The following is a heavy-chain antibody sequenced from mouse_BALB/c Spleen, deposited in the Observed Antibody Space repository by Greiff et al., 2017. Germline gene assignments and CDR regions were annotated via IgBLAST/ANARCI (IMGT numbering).Heavy chain of an antibody. CDR3: ARNGENSLDGYYVWYFDV. CDR1: GFSLTSYG. D-gene: IGHD2-3*01. J-gene: IGHJ1*01. Sequence: QVQLQQSGPGLVQPSQSLSITCTVSGFSLTSYGVHWVRQSPGKGLEWLGVIWSGGSTDYNAAFISRLSISKDNSKSQVFFKMNSLQANDTAIYYCARNGENSLDGYYVWYFDVWGAGTTVTVSS. CDR2: IWSGGST. V-gene: IGHV2-2*02.